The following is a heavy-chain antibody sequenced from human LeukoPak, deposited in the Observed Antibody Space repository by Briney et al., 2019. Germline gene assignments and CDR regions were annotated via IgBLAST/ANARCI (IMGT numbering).Heavy chain of an antibody. J-gene: IGHJ6*02. CDR1: GGSISSYY. Sequence: RPSETLSLTCTVSGGSISSYYWSWIRQPPGKGLEWIGYIYYSGSTYYNPSLKSRVTISVDTSKNQFSLKLSSVTAADTAVYYCARGELGRPGGMDVWGQGTTVTVSS. D-gene: IGHD1-7*01. CDR3: ARGELGRPGGMDV. CDR2: IYYSGST. V-gene: IGHV4-59*12.